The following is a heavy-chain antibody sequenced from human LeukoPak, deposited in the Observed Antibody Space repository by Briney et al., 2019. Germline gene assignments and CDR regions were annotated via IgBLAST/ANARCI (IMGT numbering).Heavy chain of an antibody. J-gene: IGHJ4*02. CDR1: GYTFTSYG. D-gene: IGHD3-22*01. Sequence: ASVKVSCKASGYTFTSYGISWVRQAPGQGLEWMGWISAYNGNTNYAQKLQGRVTMTTDTSTSTAYMELRSLRSDGTAVYYCARMSGDSGGYYYSSFDYWGQGTLVTVSS. CDR2: ISAYNGNT. CDR3: ARMSGDSGGYYYSSFDY. V-gene: IGHV1-18*01.